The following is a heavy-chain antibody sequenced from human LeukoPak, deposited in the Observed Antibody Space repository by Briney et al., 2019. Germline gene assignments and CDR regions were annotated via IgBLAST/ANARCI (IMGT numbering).Heavy chain of an antibody. D-gene: IGHD2-15*01. CDR1: GDSVSSNSAA. Sequence: SQTLSLTCALSGDSVSSNSAAWNWIRQSPSRGLEWLGRTYYRSKWYNDYAVSVKSRITTNPDTSKNQFSLQLNSVTPEDTAVYYCAGDVVVVAATGTPHGVYWGQGTLVTVSS. CDR3: AGDVVVVAATGTPHGVY. J-gene: IGHJ4*02. V-gene: IGHV6-1*01. CDR2: TYYRSKWYN.